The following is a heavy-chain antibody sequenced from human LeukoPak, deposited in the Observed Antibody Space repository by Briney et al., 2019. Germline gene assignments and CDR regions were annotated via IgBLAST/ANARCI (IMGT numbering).Heavy chain of an antibody. CDR2: IRYDGSNK. J-gene: IGHJ4*02. CDR1: GFTFSSYG. D-gene: IGHD6-13*01. Sequence: GGSLRLSCAASGFTFSSYGMHWVRQAPGKGLEWVAFIRYDGSNKYYADSVKGRFTISRDNSKNTLYLQMNSLRAEDTAVYYCATAYSSSWYHEDYWGQGTLVTVSS. V-gene: IGHV3-30*02. CDR3: ATAYSSSWYHEDY.